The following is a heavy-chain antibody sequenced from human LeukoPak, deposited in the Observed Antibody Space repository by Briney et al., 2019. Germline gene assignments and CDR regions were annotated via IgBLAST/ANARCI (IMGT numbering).Heavy chain of an antibody. CDR3: ARDDSGYFYFDY. V-gene: IGHV4-34*01. CDR2: INHSGST. Sequence: SETLSLTCAVYGGSFSGYYWSWIRQPPGKGLEWIGEINHSGSTNYNPSLKSRVTISVDTSKNQFSLKLSSVTAADTAVYYCARDDSGYFYFDYWGQGTLVTVSS. CDR1: GGSFSGYY. D-gene: IGHD3-22*01. J-gene: IGHJ4*02.